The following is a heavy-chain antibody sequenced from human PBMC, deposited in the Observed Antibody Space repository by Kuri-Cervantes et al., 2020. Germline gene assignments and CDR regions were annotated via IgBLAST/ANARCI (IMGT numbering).Heavy chain of an antibody. CDR3: ARVDSSGYDPGAFDI. V-gene: IGHV3-30-3*01. J-gene: IGHJ3*02. D-gene: IGHD3-22*01. Sequence: GESLKISCAASGFTFSSYAMHWVRQAPGKGLEWVAVISYDGSNKYYADSVKGRFTISRDNSKNTLYLQMNSLRAEDTAVYYCARVDSSGYDPGAFDIWGQGTMVTVSS. CDR2: ISYDGSNK. CDR1: GFTFSSYA.